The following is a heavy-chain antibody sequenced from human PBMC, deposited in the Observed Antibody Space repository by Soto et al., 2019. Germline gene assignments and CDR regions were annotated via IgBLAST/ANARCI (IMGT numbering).Heavy chain of an antibody. CDR3: APGWEAPPPY. D-gene: IGHD1-26*01. CDR1: GFTFSSYG. J-gene: IGHJ4*02. Sequence: QVQLVESGGGVVQPGRSLRLSCAASGFTFSSYGMHWVRQAPGKGLEWVAVISYDGSNKYYADSVKGRFTISRDNSKNTLYLQMNSLRAEDTAVYYCAPGWEAPPPYWGQGTLVTVSS. CDR2: ISYDGSNK. V-gene: IGHV3-30*03.